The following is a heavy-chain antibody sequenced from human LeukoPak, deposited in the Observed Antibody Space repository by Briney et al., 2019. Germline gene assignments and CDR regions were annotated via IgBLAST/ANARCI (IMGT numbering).Heavy chain of an antibody. CDR1: GFTFSGYS. CDR3: ASGATPVVAAGADY. D-gene: IGHD6-13*01. CDR2: ITTTSSTT. Sequence: GGSLRLSCAASGFTFSGYSMHWVRQAPGKGLEWVSYITTTSSTTYYTDSVEGRFTISRDNARNSLYLQMNSLSAEDTAVYYCASGATPVVAAGADYWGQGTLVTVSS. J-gene: IGHJ4*02. V-gene: IGHV3-48*01.